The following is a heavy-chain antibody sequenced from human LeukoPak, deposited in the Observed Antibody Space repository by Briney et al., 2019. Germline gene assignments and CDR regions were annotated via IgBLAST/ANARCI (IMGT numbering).Heavy chain of an antibody. V-gene: IGHV1-46*01. Sequence: ASVKVSCKASGYTLTSYYMHWVRQAPGQGLEWMRIIHPSGGSTSYAQKFQGRVTMTRDTSTSTVYMELSSLRSEDTAVYYCARAHLHYGDSIHDLDYWGQGTLVTVSS. J-gene: IGHJ4*02. CDR1: GYTLTSYY. CDR2: IHPSGGST. D-gene: IGHD4-17*01. CDR3: ARAHLHYGDSIHDLDY.